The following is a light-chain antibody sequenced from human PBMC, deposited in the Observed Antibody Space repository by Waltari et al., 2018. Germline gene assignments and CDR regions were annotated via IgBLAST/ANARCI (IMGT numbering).Light chain of an antibody. CDR3: CSHAFTTILA. Sequence: QSALTQPASVSGSPGQSITISCTGTANDIGSRDLVSWSQHRPGKAPRLIIYEVNKRPSGVSNRFSGYKSGNTASLTISGLQTGDEADYYCCSHAFTTILAVGGGTSLTVL. J-gene: IGLJ2*01. CDR1: ANDIGSRDL. CDR2: EVN. V-gene: IGLV2-23*02.